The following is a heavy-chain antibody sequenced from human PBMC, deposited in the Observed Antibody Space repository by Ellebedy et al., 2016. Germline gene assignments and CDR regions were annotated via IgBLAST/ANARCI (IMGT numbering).Heavy chain of an antibody. CDR3: AKVLLYLGELLSAADS. CDR2: ISGSGRST. CDR1: GFNFSSYA. V-gene: IGHV3-23*01. J-gene: IGHJ4*02. Sequence: GESLKISXAASGFNFSSYAMSWVRQAPGKGLEWVSSISGSGRSTYYADSVKGRFTISRNNSNDTLYLQMSSLRAEDTAVYYCAKVLLYLGELLSAADSWGQGALVTVSS. D-gene: IGHD3-10*01.